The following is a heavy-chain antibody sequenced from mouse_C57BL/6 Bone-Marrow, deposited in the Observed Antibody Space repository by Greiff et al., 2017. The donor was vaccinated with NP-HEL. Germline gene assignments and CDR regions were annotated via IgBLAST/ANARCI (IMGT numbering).Heavy chain of an antibody. D-gene: IGHD2-2*01. Sequence: VQLQESGPELVKPGASVKISCKASGYAFSSSWMNWVKQRPGKGLEWIGRIYPGDGDTNYNGKFKGKATLTADKSSSTAYMQLSSLTSEDSAVYFCARGTMVTTNAMDYWGQGTSVTVSS. CDR3: ARGTMVTTNAMDY. V-gene: IGHV1-82*01. J-gene: IGHJ4*01. CDR2: IYPGDGDT. CDR1: GYAFSSSW.